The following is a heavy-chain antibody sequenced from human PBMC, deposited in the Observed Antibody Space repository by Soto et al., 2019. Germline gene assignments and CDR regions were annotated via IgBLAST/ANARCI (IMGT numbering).Heavy chain of an antibody. J-gene: IGHJ4*02. Sequence: GGSLRLSCAASGFTFSSYWMHWVRQAPGKGLVWVSRINSDGSSTSYADSVKGRFTISRDNAKNTLYLQMNSLRAEDTAVYYCARSVVTIFGNYYFDYWGQGALVTVSA. D-gene: IGHD3-3*01. CDR3: ARSVVTIFGNYYFDY. CDR1: GFTFSSYW. CDR2: INSDGSST. V-gene: IGHV3-74*01.